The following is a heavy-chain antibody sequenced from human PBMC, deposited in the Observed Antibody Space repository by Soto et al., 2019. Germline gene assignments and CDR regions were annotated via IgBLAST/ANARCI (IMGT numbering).Heavy chain of an antibody. J-gene: IGHJ6*03. CDR2: INHSGST. D-gene: IGHD4-17*01. CDR1: GGSFNGYY. V-gene: IGHV4-34*01. CDR3: ARVIRYGDYAYYYYYYMDV. Sequence: SETLSLARAVYGGSFNGYYRSWIRKPPGKGLEWIGEINHSGSTNYNPSLKSRVNISVDTSKNQFSLKLSSVTAADTAVYYCARVIRYGDYAYYYYYYMDVWGKGTTVS.